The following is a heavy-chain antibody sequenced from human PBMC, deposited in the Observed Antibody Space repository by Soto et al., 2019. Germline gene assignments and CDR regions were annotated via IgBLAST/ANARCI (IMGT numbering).Heavy chain of an antibody. CDR3: AKGATSQSYFYYHMDV. Sequence: SETLSLTCVVSDGSISTYYWSWVRQPPGKGLEWIGYISYSGSTDYNPSLKSRVTLSVDTSKNQFSLRLNSVTAADTAVYYCAKGATSQSYFYYHMDVWGKGTTVTVSS. V-gene: IGHV4-59*01. CDR2: ISYSGST. D-gene: IGHD1-1*01. CDR1: DGSISTYY. J-gene: IGHJ6*03.